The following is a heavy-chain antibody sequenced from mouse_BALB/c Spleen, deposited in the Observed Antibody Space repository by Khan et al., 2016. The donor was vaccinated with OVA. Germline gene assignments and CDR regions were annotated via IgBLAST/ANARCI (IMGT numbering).Heavy chain of an antibody. CDR2: VYPGDGNT. CDR3: ARGGITTGYFDY. V-gene: IGHV1-87*01. D-gene: IGHD1-1*01. CDR1: GYTFTSYW. J-gene: IGHJ2*01. Sequence: VQLQQSGTELARPGASVKLSCKASGYTFTSYWMQWVTQRPGQGLEWIGAVYPGDGNTRYTQKFKGKATLTADKSSSTAYLQLSSLASEDAAVDYCARGGITTGYFDYWGQGTTLTVSS.